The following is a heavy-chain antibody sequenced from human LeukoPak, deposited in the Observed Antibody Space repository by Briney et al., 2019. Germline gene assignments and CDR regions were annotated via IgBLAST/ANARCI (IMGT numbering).Heavy chain of an antibody. CDR1: GYTFTGYY. CDR2: INPNSGGT. Sequence: GASVKVSCKASGYTFTGYYMHWVRQAPGQGLEWMGRINPNSGGTNYAQKFQGRVTMTRDTSISTAYMELRSLRSDDTAVYYCARDLPGYSSSSGRGYFDYWGQGTLVTVSS. J-gene: IGHJ4*02. D-gene: IGHD6-6*01. V-gene: IGHV1-2*06. CDR3: ARDLPGYSSSSGRGYFDY.